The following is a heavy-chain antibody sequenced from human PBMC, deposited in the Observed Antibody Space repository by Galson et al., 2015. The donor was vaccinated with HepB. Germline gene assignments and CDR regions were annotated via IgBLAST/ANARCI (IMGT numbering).Heavy chain of an antibody. CDR3: ARAENCGGGECWLVDS. Sequence: ALRLSCAVSGFTFRHYTFHWFRQAPGTGLEWVALISSDGSKHNYADSARVRFPISRDNSWNTVYLQMSSLRPEDTAVYYCARAENCGGGECWLVDSWGLGTLVTVSS. D-gene: IGHD2-21*01. CDR1: GFTFRHYT. CDR2: ISSDGSKH. V-gene: IGHV3-30*04. J-gene: IGHJ5*01.